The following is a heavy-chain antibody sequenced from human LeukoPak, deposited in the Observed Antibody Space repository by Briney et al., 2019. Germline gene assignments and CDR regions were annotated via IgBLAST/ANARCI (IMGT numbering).Heavy chain of an antibody. CDR1: GFTFSSYA. CDR3: AKDMVRGVPPLDAFDI. V-gene: IGHV3-23*01. Sequence: GGSLRLSCAASGFTFSSYAMSWLRQAPGKGLEWVSAISGSGGSTYYADSVKGRFTISRDNSKNTLYLQMNSLRAEDTAVYYCAKDMVRGVPPLDAFDIWGQGTMVTVSS. CDR2: ISGSGGST. D-gene: IGHD3-10*01. J-gene: IGHJ3*02.